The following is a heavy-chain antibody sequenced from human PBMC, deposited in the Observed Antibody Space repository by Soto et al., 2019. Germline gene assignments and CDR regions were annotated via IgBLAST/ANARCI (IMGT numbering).Heavy chain of an antibody. CDR3: ARDIPTYYDYSFDWSDP. V-gene: IGHV1-69*01. CDR2: IIPLYGTT. CDR1: ECTRSSFG. D-gene: IGHD3-16*01. Sequence: VQMAQSGTEVKKPGSSVKVSCKAAECTRSSFGISLVRQVPGQGLEWMGSIIPLYGTTNYAQRFRDRVAFIADDSTNTTYMELMSLRSDDTAIYYCARDIPTYYDYSFDWSDPWGQGVLVTVS. J-gene: IGHJ5*02.